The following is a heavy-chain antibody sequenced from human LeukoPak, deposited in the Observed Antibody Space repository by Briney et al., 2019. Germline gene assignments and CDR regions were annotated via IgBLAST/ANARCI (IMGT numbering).Heavy chain of an antibody. D-gene: IGHD3-3*01. CDR2: ISSSSSYI. J-gene: IGHJ5*02. V-gene: IGHV3-21*05. CDR3: ARDHDMYYDFWSGYWVA. Sequence: GGSLRLSCAASGFTFRNYEMNWVRQAPKKGLEWVSYISSSSSYIYYADSVKGRFTISRDNAKNSLYLQMNSLRAEDTAVYYCARDHDMYYDFWSGYWVAWGQGTLVTVSS. CDR1: GFTFRNYE.